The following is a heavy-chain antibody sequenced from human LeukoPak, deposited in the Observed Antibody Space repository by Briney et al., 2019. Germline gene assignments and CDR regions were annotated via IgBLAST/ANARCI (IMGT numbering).Heavy chain of an antibody. CDR2: ISSSSSTI. CDR1: GFTLSDHW. V-gene: IGHV3-48*02. D-gene: IGHD3-3*01. Sequence: GSLRLSCAASGFTLSDHWMTWVRQAPGKGLEWVSYISSSSSTIYYADSVKGRFTISRDNAKNSLYLQMNSLRDEDTAVYYCARGIDEWLYLNYWGQGALVTVSS. CDR3: ARGIDEWLYLNY. J-gene: IGHJ4*02.